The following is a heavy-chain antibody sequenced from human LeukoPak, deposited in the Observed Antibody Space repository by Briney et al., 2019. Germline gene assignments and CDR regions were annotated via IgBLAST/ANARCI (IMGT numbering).Heavy chain of an antibody. J-gene: IGHJ4*02. CDR1: GGSISSSIHY. CDR3: ARYSGSYFDY. D-gene: IGHD6-19*01. V-gene: IGHV4-39*01. CDR2: ISESGTT. Sequence: PSETLSLTCSVSGGSISSSIHYWAWTRQPPGKGLEWLATISESGTTYYNPSLKSRVTISVDTSKHQFSLNLGSVTAADTAVYYCARYSGSYFDYWGQGALVTVSS.